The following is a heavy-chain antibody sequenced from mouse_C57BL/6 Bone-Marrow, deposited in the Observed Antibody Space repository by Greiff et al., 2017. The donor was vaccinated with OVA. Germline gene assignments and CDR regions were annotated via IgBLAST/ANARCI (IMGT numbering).Heavy chain of an antibody. D-gene: IGHD1-1*01. CDR1: GYTFTSYW. Sequence: QVQLQQPGTELVKPGASVKLSCKASGYTFTSYWMHWVKQRPGQGLEWIGNINPSNGGTNYNEKFKSKATLTVDKSSSTAYMQLSSLTSEDAAVYYCAREDYGSSYPAFADWGQGTLVTVSA. V-gene: IGHV1-53*01. CDR3: AREDYGSSYPAFAD. CDR2: INPSNGGT. J-gene: IGHJ3*01.